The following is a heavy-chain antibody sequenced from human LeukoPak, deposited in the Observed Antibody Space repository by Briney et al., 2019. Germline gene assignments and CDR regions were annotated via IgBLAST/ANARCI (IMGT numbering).Heavy chain of an antibody. CDR1: GFIFSTYW. CDR3: ARDMYYGSGSPTADY. J-gene: IGHJ4*02. V-gene: IGHV3-21*01. D-gene: IGHD3-10*01. Sequence: PGGSLGLSCAASGFIFSTYWMNWVRQAPAQGLEWVSSISSSSSYIYYADSVKGRFTISRDNAKNSLYMQMNSLRAEDTAVYYCARDMYYGSGSPTADYWGQGTLVTVSS. CDR2: ISSSSSYI.